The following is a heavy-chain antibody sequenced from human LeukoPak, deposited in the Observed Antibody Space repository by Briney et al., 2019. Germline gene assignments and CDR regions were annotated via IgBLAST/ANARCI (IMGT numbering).Heavy chain of an antibody. CDR1: GFTFDDYG. Sequence: PGGSLRLSCAASGFTFDDYGMSWVRQAPGKGLEWVSSISSSSSYIYYADSVKGRFTISRDNAKNSLYLQMNSLRAEDTAVYYCARAYSSSWPYFDYWGQGTLVTVSS. D-gene: IGHD6-13*01. V-gene: IGHV3-21*01. CDR2: ISSSSSYI. J-gene: IGHJ4*02. CDR3: ARAYSSSWPYFDY.